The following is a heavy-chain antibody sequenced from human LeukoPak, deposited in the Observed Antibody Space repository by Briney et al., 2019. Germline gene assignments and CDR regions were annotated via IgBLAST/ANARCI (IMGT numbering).Heavy chain of an antibody. CDR3: AARHGTHYDFWSGWGSSYYYYGMDV. CDR2: IYYSGST. Sequence: SETLSLTCTVSGGSISSYYWSWIRQPPGKGLEWIGYIYYSGSTNYNPSLKSRVTISVDTSKNQFSLKLSSVTAADTAVYYCAARHGTHYDFWSGWGSSYYYYGMDVWGQGTTVTVSS. D-gene: IGHD3-3*01. V-gene: IGHV4-59*08. CDR1: GGSISSYY. J-gene: IGHJ6*02.